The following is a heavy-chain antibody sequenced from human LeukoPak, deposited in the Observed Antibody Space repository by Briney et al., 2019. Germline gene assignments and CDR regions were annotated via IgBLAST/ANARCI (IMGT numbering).Heavy chain of an antibody. V-gene: IGHV3-49*04. J-gene: IGHJ3*02. D-gene: IGHD5-12*01. CDR2: IRSKAYGGTT. Sequence: GGSLRLSCAASGFTFSGSAMSWVRQAPGKGLEWVGFIRSKAYGGTTEYAASVKGRFTISRDDSKSIAYLQMNSLKTEDTAVYYCTRDLFHSGYGLLGAFDIWGQGTMVTVSS. CDR1: GFTFSGSA. CDR3: TRDLFHSGYGLLGAFDI.